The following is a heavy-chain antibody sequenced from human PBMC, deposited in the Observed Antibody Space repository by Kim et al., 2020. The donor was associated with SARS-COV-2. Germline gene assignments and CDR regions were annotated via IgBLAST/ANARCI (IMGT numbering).Heavy chain of an antibody. V-gene: IGHV5-51*01. J-gene: IGHJ4*02. CDR1: GYSFTSYW. Sequence: GESLKISCKGSGYSFTSYWIGWVRQMPGKGLEWMGIIYLGDSDIRYSPSFQGQVTISADKSISTAYLQWSSLKASDTAMYYCARHPIRGDSSGYFFDYWGQGPLVTVSS. CDR3: ARHPIRGDSSGYFFDY. CDR2: IYLGDSDI. D-gene: IGHD3-22*01.